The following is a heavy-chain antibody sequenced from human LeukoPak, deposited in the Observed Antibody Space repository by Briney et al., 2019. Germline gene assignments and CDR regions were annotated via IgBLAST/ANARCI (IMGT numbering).Heavy chain of an antibody. CDR1: GFTFSSYA. D-gene: IGHD6-13*01. J-gene: IGHJ5*02. CDR2: ISGSGGST. Sequence: GGSLRLSCAASGFTFSSYAMSWVRQAPGKGLEWVSAISGSGGSTYYADSVKGRFTISRDNSKNTLYLQMNSLRAEDTAVYYCAKGAGYAAAAGTDGWFDPWGQGTLVTVSS. V-gene: IGHV3-23*01. CDR3: AKGAGYAAAAGTDGWFDP.